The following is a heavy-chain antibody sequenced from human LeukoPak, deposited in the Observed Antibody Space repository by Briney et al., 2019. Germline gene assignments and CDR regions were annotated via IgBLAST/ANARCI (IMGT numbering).Heavy chain of an antibody. D-gene: IGHD7-27*01. V-gene: IGHV3-23*01. J-gene: IGHJ4*02. CDR1: GYTFSRYG. CDR3: AKDRWGSADFWDH. CDR2: ISDRGGST. Sequence: PGGSLRLSCAASGYTFSRYGMTWVRQAQGQGLEWVASISDRGGSTYYADSVKDRFTIPRDNSKNTLYLQMNSMRAEDTAVYYRAKDRWGSADFWDHWGQGTRVTVSS.